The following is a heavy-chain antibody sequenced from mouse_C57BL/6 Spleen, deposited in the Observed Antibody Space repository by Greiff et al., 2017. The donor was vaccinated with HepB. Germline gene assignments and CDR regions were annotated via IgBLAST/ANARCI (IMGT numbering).Heavy chain of an antibody. CDR2: IDPSDSYT. D-gene: IGHD1-3*01. V-gene: IGHV1-69*01. CDR3: ARKSKNGYYYAMDY. J-gene: IGHJ4*01. CDR1: GYTFTSYW. Sequence: VQLQQPGAELVMPGASVKLSCKASGYTFTSYWMHWVKQRPGQGLEWIGEIDPSDSYTNYNQKFKGKSTLTVDKSSSTAYMQLSSLTSEDSAVYYCARKSKNGYYYAMDYWGQGTSVTVSS.